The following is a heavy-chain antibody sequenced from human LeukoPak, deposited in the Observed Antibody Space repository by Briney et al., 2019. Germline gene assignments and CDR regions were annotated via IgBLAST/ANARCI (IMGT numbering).Heavy chain of an antibody. V-gene: IGHV4-30-2*01. J-gene: IGHJ4*02. CDR3: ARENGGYVLD. D-gene: IGHD5-12*01. CDR2: IYHGGST. Sequence: SETLSLTCTVSGGSISSGGYYWSWIRQPPGKGLEWIGYIYHGGSTYYNPSLKSRVTISVDRSKNQFSLKLSSVTAADTAVYYCARENGGYVLDWGQGTLVTVSS. CDR1: GGSISSGGYY.